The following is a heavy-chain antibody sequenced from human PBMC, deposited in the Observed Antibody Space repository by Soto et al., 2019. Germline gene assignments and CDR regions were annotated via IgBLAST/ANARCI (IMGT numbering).Heavy chain of an antibody. Sequence: ASVQVSCQVSGYTPTELSMHWVRQAPGKGLEWMGGFDPEDGETIYAQKFQGRVTMTEDTSTDTAYMELSSLRSEDTAVYYCATRRYCSSTSCYAGVVGVYWGQGTLVTVSS. CDR2: FDPEDGET. V-gene: IGHV1-24*01. D-gene: IGHD2-2*01. CDR3: ATRRYCSSTSCYAGVVGVY. CDR1: GYTPTELS. J-gene: IGHJ4*02.